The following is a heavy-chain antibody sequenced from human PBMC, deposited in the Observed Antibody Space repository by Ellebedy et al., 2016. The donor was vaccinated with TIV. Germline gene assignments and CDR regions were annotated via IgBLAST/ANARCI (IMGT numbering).Heavy chain of an antibody. CDR3: AKRVTMVRGVITSYHYAMDV. Sequence: SVTGRFTVSRDNAKNSLYLQMNSLRAEDTAVYYCAKRVTMVRGVITSYHYAMDVWGQGTTVTVSS. D-gene: IGHD3-10*01. V-gene: IGHV3-21*04. J-gene: IGHJ6*02.